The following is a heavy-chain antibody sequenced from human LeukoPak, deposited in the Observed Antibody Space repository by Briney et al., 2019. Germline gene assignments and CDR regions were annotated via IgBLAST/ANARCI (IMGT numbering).Heavy chain of an antibody. J-gene: IGHJ5*02. Sequence: GGSLRLSCAASGFTFSSYWMRWVRQAPGKGLEWVANIKQDGSEKYYVDSAKGRFTISRDNAKNSLYLQMNSLRAEDTAVYYCANLGESPFLNWFDPWGQGTLVTVSS. D-gene: IGHD3-10*01. CDR1: GFTFSSYW. V-gene: IGHV3-7*01. CDR2: IKQDGSEK. CDR3: ANLGESPFLNWFDP.